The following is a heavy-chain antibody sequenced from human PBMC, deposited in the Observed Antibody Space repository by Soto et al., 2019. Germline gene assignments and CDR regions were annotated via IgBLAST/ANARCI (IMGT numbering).Heavy chain of an antibody. Sequence: SETLSLTCAVSGGSISSTSHYWVWIRQPPGEGLEWIGNIYYSGRAYYNPSLKSRVTISVDTSKEQFSLRLSSVTATDTAVYYCARTYSTTRYFYYYGMDVWGQGTTVTVSS. J-gene: IGHJ6*02. CDR1: GGSISSTSHY. D-gene: IGHD6-13*01. CDR3: ARTYSTTRYFYYYGMDV. V-gene: IGHV4-39*01. CDR2: IYYSGRA.